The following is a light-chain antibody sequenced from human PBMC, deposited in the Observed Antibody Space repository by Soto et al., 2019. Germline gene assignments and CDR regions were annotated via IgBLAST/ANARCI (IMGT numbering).Light chain of an antibody. CDR3: AAWDDSLNSPRML. J-gene: IGLJ2*01. V-gene: IGLV1-44*01. CDR1: YSNIGSNT. Sequence: QSVLTQPPSVSATPGQRVTISCSGTYSNIGSNTVAWYQRLPGTAPKLHIYSNNERPSGVPDRFSGSKSGSSASLAISGLQSEDEADYYCAAWDDSLNSPRMLFGGGTKVTVL. CDR2: SNN.